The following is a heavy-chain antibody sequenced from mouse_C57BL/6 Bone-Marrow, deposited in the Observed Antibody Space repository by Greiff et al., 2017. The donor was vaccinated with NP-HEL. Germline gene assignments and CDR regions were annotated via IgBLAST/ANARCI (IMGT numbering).Heavy chain of an antibody. CDR1: GYTFTSYW. CDR2: IYPGSGST. CDR3: ARGDGYFAWVAY. V-gene: IGHV1-55*01. D-gene: IGHD2-3*01. J-gene: IGHJ3*01. Sequence: QVQLQQPGAELVKPGASVKMSCKASGYTFTSYWITWVKQRPGQGLEWIGDIYPGSGSTNYNEKFKSKATLTVDTSSSTAYMQLSSLTSEDSAVYYCARGDGYFAWVAYWGQGTLVTVSA.